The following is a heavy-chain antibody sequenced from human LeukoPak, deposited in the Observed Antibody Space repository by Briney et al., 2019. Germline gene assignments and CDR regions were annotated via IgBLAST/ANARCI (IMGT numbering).Heavy chain of an antibody. CDR2: IYHSGST. CDR3: ARGYSYAYYFDC. J-gene: IGHJ4*02. Sequence: SETLSLTCTVSGYSISSGYHWVWIRQPPGKGLEWIGSIYHSGSTYYNPSLKGRVTISVDTSKNQFSLILSSVTAAHTAVYYCARGYSYAYYFDCWGQGTLVTVSS. CDR1: GYSISSGYH. V-gene: IGHV4-38-2*02. D-gene: IGHD5-18*01.